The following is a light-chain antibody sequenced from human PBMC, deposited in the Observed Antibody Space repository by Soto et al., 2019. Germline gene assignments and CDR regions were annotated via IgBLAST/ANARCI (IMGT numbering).Light chain of an antibody. CDR3: KSRTTRNTLV. J-gene: IGLJ3*02. CDR2: DVT. Sequence: QSALTQPPSASGSPGQSVTISCTGTGSDIGASHFVSWYQRLPGKAPKLLIYDVTNRPSGVSSRFYGSRSGNTAPLTISGLQAEDEADYYCKSRTTRNTLVFGGGTKLTVL. V-gene: IGLV2-14*03. CDR1: GSDIGASHF.